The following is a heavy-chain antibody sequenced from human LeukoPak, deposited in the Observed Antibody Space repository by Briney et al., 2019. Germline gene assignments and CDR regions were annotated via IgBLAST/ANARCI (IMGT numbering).Heavy chain of an antibody. Sequence: GGSLRLSCAASGFTFSSYWMHWVRQAPGKGLVWVSRINSDGSGTSYADSVKGRFTISRDNAKNTLYLQMNSLRAEDTAVYYCAKDYGDYDAFDIWGQGTMVTVSS. CDR3: AKDYGDYDAFDI. J-gene: IGHJ3*02. V-gene: IGHV3-74*01. D-gene: IGHD4-17*01. CDR1: GFTFSSYW. CDR2: INSDGSGT.